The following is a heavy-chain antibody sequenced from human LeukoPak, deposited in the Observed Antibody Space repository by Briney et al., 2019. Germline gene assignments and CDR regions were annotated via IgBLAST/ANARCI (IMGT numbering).Heavy chain of an antibody. CDR2: IIPIFGTA. D-gene: IGHD6-13*01. Sequence: SVKVSCKASGGTFSSYAISWVRQAPGQGLEWVGGIIPIFGTANYAQKFQGRVTITADESTSTAYMELSSLRSEDTAVYYCARGDPGYSSSMPIDYWGQGTLVTVSS. CDR1: GGTFSSYA. V-gene: IGHV1-69*13. CDR3: ARGDPGYSSSMPIDY. J-gene: IGHJ4*02.